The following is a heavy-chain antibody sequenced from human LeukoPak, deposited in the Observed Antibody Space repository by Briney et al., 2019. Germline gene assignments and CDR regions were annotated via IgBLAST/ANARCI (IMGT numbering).Heavy chain of an antibody. D-gene: IGHD5-24*01. CDR1: GFTVSSKF. Sequence: GGSLRLSCAASGFTVSSKFMTWVRQAPGKGPEWVSVIYSGGTTYYADSVKGRFTISRDRSRNTLYLQMNSLRAEDTAIYYCARSDGDYFDYWGQGTLVSVSS. CDR2: IYSGGTT. CDR3: ARSDGDYFDY. J-gene: IGHJ4*02. V-gene: IGHV3-53*01.